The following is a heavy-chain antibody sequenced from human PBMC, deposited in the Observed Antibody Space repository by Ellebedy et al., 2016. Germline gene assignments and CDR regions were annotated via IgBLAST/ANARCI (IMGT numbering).Heavy chain of an antibody. CDR3: ARVWPHLCGGDCYSSDY. D-gene: IGHD2-21*02. CDR1: GYTFTGQY. CDR2: INPNSGGT. V-gene: IGHV1-2*02. Sequence: ASVKVSXKASGYTFTGQYIHWVRQAPGQGLEWMGWINPNSGGTNYAQKFQGRVTMTRDTSISTAYMELSRLRSDDTAVYYCARVWPHLCGGDCYSSDYWGQGTLVTVSS. J-gene: IGHJ4*02.